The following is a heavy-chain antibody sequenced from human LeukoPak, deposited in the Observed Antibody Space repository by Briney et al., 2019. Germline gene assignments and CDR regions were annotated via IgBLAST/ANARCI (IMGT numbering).Heavy chain of an antibody. CDR1: GFTFGDYA. V-gene: IGHV3-49*03. CDR2: IRSKAYGGTT. CDR3: TRVLRYFDWSYYFDY. J-gene: IGHJ4*02. Sequence: GGSLRLSCTASGFTFGDYAMSWFRQAPGKGLEWVGFIRSKAYGGTTEYAASVKGRSTISRDDSKSIAYLQMNSLKTEDTAVYYCTRVLRYFDWSYYFDYWGQGTLVTVSS. D-gene: IGHD3-9*01.